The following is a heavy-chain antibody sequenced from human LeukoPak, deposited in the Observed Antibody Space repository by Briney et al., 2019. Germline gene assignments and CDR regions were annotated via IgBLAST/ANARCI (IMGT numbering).Heavy chain of an antibody. V-gene: IGHV4-59*01. Sequence: PSETLSLTCTISGDSISSYYWAWIRQPPGKGLEWIGYIYYSGSTNYNPSLKSRVTISVDTSKNQFSLKLSSVTAADTAVYYCARGRDGYHSYWGQGTLVTVSS. CDR1: GDSISSYY. CDR2: IYYSGST. CDR3: ARGRDGYHSY. D-gene: IGHD5-24*01. J-gene: IGHJ4*02.